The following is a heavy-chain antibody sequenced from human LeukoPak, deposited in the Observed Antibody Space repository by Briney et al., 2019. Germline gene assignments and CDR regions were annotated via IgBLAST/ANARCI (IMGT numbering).Heavy chain of an antibody. V-gene: IGHV3-74*01. Sequence: PGGSLRFSCAASGFTFSSYWMHWVRQAPGKGRVWVSRIKTEGSYASYAESVKGRFTVSRDNAKNTLYLQMNSQRVEDTAVYYCVRWQDIWGQGTMVTVSS. CDR2: IKTEGSYA. CDR1: GFTFSSYW. J-gene: IGHJ3*02. CDR3: VRWQDI.